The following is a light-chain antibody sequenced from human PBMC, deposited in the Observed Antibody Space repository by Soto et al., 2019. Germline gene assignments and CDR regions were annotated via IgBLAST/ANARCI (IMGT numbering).Light chain of an antibody. Sequence: DIQMTQSPSTLSASVGDRVTITCRASQIVSTWLAWYQQKPGEAPKLLIYKASTLKSGVPSRFSGSGSGTEFTLTISSLQPDDFATYYCQHYNSYSEAFGQGTKVDI. CDR3: QHYNSYSEA. J-gene: IGKJ1*01. V-gene: IGKV1-5*03. CDR2: KAS. CDR1: QIVSTW.